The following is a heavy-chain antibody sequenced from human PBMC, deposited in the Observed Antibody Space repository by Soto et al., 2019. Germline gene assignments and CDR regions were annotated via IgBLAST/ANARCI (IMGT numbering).Heavy chain of an antibody. V-gene: IGHV1-69*01. Sequence: QVQLVQSGAEVKKPGSSVKFSCKASGGTFSSYAISWVRQAPGQGLEWMGGIIAIFGTANYAQKFQGRVTITADESTSTAYMELSSLRSEDTAVYYCATRGARLWGFDYWGQGTLVTVSS. D-gene: IGHD3-16*01. CDR3: ATRGARLWGFDY. J-gene: IGHJ4*02. CDR2: IIAIFGTA. CDR1: GGTFSSYA.